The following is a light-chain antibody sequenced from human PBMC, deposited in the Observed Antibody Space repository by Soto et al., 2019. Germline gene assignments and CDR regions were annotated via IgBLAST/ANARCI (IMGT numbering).Light chain of an antibody. CDR3: SSYTTSTSFIL. J-gene: IGLJ2*01. Sequence: QSALTQPASVSGSPGQSITISCTGTSGDIGSYNRVSWYQQHPGKAPKLIIYEVTDRPSGVSNRFSGSKSGNTASLTISGLQAEDEAEYYCSSYTTSTSFILFGGGTKLTVL. CDR2: EVT. CDR1: SGDIGSYNR. V-gene: IGLV2-14*01.